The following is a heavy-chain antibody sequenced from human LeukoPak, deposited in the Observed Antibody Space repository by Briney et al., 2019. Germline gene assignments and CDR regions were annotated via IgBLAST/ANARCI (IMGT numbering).Heavy chain of an antibody. Sequence: SETLSLTCAVYGGSFSGYYWSWIRQPPGKGLEWIGEINHSGSTNYNPSLKGRVTISVDTSKNQFSLKLSSVTAADTAVYYCAGLASADYWGQGTLVTVSS. CDR3: AGLASADY. D-gene: IGHD5-12*01. J-gene: IGHJ4*02. CDR2: INHSGST. V-gene: IGHV4-34*01. CDR1: GGSFSGYY.